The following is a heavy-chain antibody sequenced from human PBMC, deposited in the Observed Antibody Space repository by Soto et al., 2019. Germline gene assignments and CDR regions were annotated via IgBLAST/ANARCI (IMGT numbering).Heavy chain of an antibody. CDR2: IRSKANNYAT. CDR3: TNPQVYYGMDV. Sequence: EVQLVESGGGLVQPGGSLELSCAASGFTFSGSAVHWVRQASGKGLEWVGRIRSKANNYATAYAASVQGRFTIFRDDLKNTAYLQMNSLKTEDTAVYYCTNPQVYYGMDVWGQGTTVTVSS. V-gene: IGHV3-73*02. CDR1: GFTFSGSA. J-gene: IGHJ6*02.